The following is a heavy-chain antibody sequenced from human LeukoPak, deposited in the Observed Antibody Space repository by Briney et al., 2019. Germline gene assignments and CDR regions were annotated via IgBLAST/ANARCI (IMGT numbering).Heavy chain of an antibody. CDR3: ATSSDWPYYFHY. V-gene: IGHV3-23*01. Sequence: GGSLRLSCAASGITFGTYAMNWFRQAPGKGLEWASTVSGSGVATYFADSVKGRFTISRDNSKNTVFLEMNSLRAEDAAVYYCATSSDWPYYFHYWGQGTLVTVSS. D-gene: IGHD2-21*01. J-gene: IGHJ4*02. CDR1: GITFGTYA. CDR2: VSGSGVAT.